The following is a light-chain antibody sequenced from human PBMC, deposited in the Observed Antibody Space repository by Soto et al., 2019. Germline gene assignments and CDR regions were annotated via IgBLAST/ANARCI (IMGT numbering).Light chain of an antibody. CDR1: QYVSVRN. V-gene: IGKV3-20*01. CDR3: QQYGSSIT. CDR2: SGS. J-gene: IGKJ5*01. Sequence: EIVLTQSPGTLSLSPGERVTLSCGASQYVSVRNVAWYQQKRGEAPRLLIYSGSTRATAIPDRFRGSGSGTDFTLTSTRLEPEDSAVYFCQQYGSSITFGQGTRLESK.